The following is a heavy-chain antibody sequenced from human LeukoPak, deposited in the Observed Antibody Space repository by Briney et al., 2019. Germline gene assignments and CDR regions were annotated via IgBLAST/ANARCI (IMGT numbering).Heavy chain of an antibody. J-gene: IGHJ6*03. CDR2: ISSSGRTI. Sequence: GGSLRLSCAASGFIFSDYYMTWIRQAPGKGLEWISYISSSGRTIYYAESVKGRFTISRDNAKDSLYLQMNSLRAEDTAVYYCGRDLLGFYYHYYYTDVWGKGTTVTVSS. CDR3: GRDLLGFYYHYYYTDV. CDR1: GFIFSDYY. V-gene: IGHV3-11*04. D-gene: IGHD3-10*01.